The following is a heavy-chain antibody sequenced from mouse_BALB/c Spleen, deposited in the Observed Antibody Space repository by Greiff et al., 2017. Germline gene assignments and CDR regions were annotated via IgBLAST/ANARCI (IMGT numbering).Heavy chain of an antibody. CDR1: GYTFSSYW. CDR3: ARSEGRFAY. CDR2: ILPGSGST. J-gene: IGHJ3*01. Sequence: VQLQQSGAELMKPGASVKISCKATGYTFSSYWIEWVKQRPGHGLEWIGEILPGSGSTNYNEKFKGKATFTADTSSNTAYMQLSSLTSEDSAVYYCARSEGRFAYWGQGTLVTVSA. V-gene: IGHV1-9*01.